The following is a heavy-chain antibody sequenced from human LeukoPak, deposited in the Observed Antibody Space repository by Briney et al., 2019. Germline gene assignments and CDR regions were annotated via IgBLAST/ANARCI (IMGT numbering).Heavy chain of an antibody. D-gene: IGHD2-15*01. Sequence: GGSLRLSCAASGSTFSSYGMHWVRQAPGKGLEWVAFIRYDGSNKYYADSVKGRFTISRDNSKNTLYLQMNSLRAEDTAVYYCAKEVRRYCSGGSCPLWGQGTLVTVSS. J-gene: IGHJ4*02. CDR2: IRYDGSNK. CDR1: GSTFSSYG. V-gene: IGHV3-30*02. CDR3: AKEVRRYCSGGSCPL.